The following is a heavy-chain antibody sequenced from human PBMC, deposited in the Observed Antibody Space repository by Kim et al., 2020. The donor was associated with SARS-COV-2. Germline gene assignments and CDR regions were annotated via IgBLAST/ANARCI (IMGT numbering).Heavy chain of an antibody. Sequence: SETLSLTCTVSGGSISSSSYYWGWIRQPPGKGLEWIGSIYYSGSTYYNPSLKSRVTISVDTSKNQFSLKLSSVTAADTAVYYCARVGTMVRGWGQGTLVTVSS. V-gene: IGHV4-39*07. D-gene: IGHD3-10*01. CDR1: GGSISSSSYY. CDR2: IYYSGST. CDR3: ARVGTMVRG. J-gene: IGHJ4*02.